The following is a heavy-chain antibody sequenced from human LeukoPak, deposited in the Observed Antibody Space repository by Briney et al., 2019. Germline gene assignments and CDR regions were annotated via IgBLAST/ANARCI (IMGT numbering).Heavy chain of an antibody. D-gene: IGHD2-2*01. CDR1: GFTFSSYG. CDR2: IWYDESNK. J-gene: IGHJ6*04. V-gene: IGHV3-33*01. CDR3: ARSQLLLSYYYYGMDV. Sequence: GGSLRLSCAASGFTFSSYGMHWVRQAPGKGLEWVAVIWYDESNKYYADSVKGRFTISRDNSKNTLYLQVNSLRAEDTAVYYCARSQLLLSYYYYGMDVWGKGTTVTVSS.